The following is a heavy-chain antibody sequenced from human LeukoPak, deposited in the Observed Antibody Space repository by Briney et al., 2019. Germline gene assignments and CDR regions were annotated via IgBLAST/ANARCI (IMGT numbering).Heavy chain of an antibody. D-gene: IGHD3-10*01. CDR1: GFTFSSYW. V-gene: IGHV3-7*01. J-gene: IGHJ6*03. Sequence: GGSLRLSCAASGFTFSSYWMSWVRQAPGKGLEWVANIKQDGSEKYYVDSVKGRFTISRDNAKNSLYLQMNSLRAEDTAVYYCARRMSLVRGVDSYYYYMDVWGKGTTVTISS. CDR3: ARRMSLVRGVDSYYYYMDV. CDR2: IKQDGSEK.